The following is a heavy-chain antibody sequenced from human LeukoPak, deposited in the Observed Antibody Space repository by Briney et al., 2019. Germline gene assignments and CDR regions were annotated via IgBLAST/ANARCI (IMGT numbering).Heavy chain of an antibody. Sequence: TGGSLRLSCAASGFIVSSNYMSWVSQAPGKGLEWVSVIYSGGSTYYADSVKGRFTVSRDNSKNTLYLQMNSLRAEDTAVYYCAKHLTYYGMDVWGQGTTVTVSS. J-gene: IGHJ6*02. CDR3: AKHLTYYGMDV. V-gene: IGHV3-53*01. CDR1: GFIVSSNY. CDR2: IYSGGST.